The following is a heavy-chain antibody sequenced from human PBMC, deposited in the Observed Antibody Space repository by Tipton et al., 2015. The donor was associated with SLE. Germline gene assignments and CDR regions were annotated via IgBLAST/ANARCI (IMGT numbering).Heavy chain of an antibody. Sequence: TLSLTCTVSGGSISSVNYYWSWIRQPPGKGLEWIGYIYYSGSTYYNPSLKSRLTISADTSKNQFSLGLSSVTAADSAVYYCARSGGYSYGLDAFDIWGQGRMVSVSS. D-gene: IGHD5-18*01. CDR3: ARSGGYSYGLDAFDI. J-gene: IGHJ3*02. V-gene: IGHV4-30-4*08. CDR1: GGSISSVNYY. CDR2: IYYSGST.